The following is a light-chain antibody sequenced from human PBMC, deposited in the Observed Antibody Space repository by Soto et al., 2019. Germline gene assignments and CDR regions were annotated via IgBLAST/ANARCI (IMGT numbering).Light chain of an antibody. CDR1: PSVTNY. Sequence: EIVLTQSPATLSLSPGERATLSCRASPSVTNYLAWYQQKPGQPPRLLIYGAFNRAAGIPARFSGSGSGTDVTLTISRLEPEDSGVYYCQQRNTWPPVTFGQGTRLQIK. CDR3: QQRNTWPPVT. V-gene: IGKV3-11*01. J-gene: IGKJ5*01. CDR2: GAF.